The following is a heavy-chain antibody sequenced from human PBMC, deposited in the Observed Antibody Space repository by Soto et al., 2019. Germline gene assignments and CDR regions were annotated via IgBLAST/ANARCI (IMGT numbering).Heavy chain of an antibody. CDR3: ATARGGGGY. CDR1: GFTVSNNY. CDR2: IYSGGYT. J-gene: IGHJ4*02. Sequence: EVQLVESGGGLIQPGGSLRLSCAVSGFTVSNNYMSWVRQAPGKGLEGVSVIYSGGYTAYGDSVKGRFTISRDNSKNTLISKMNTRRPDAPAVYYWATARGGGGYWGQGTLVTVSS. V-gene: IGHV3-53*01. D-gene: IGHD3-10*01.